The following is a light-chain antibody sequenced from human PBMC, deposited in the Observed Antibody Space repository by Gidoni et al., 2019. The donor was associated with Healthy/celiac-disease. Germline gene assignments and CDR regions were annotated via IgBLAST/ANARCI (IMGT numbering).Light chain of an antibody. J-gene: IGKJ4*01. CDR2: WAS. CDR1: QSVLYSSNNKNN. CDR3: QQYYSTPWLT. V-gene: IGKV4-1*01. Sequence: DIVMTQSPASLAVSLGERATINCKSSQSVLYSSNNKNNLAWYQQKPGQPPKLLIYWASTRESGVPDRFSGSGSGTDLTLTISSLQAEDVAVYYCQQYYSTPWLTFGGGTKVEIK.